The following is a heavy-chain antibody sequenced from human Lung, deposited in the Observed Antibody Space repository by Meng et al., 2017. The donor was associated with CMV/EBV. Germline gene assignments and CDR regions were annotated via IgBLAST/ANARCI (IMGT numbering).Heavy chain of an antibody. CDR3: AREAGTYYVSNGYQE. V-gene: IGHV4-59*01. CDR2: INYSGTT. CDR1: AGSISPDY. J-gene: IGHJ4*02. D-gene: IGHD3-22*01. Sequence: SETLSLXCNVSAGSISPDYWSWIRQPPGKGLEWIGYINYSGTTNSNPSLKSRITISADTSKMQVSLKLRSVTAADTAVYYCAREAGTYYVSNGYQEWGQGXLVTVSS.